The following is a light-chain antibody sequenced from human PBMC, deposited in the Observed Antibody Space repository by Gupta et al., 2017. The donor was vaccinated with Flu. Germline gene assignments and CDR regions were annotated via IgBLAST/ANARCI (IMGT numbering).Light chain of an antibody. J-gene: IGLJ3*02. Sequence: GQTARITCSGDALPKQYAYWYQQKPGQAPVLVIYKDSERPSGIPERFSGSSSGTTATLTISGVQAEDEADYYCQSADSSGTSWVFGGGTKLTVL. CDR2: KDS. CDR1: ALPKQY. CDR3: QSADSSGTSWV. V-gene: IGLV3-25*03.